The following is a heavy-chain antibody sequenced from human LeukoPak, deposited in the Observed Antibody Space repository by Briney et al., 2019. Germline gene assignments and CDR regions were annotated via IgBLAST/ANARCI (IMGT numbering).Heavy chain of an antibody. CDR2: INPRGGTT. J-gene: IGHJ4*02. CDR1: GYTFTSYF. Sequence: ASVKVSCKASGYTFTSYFMYWVRQAPGQGLEWMGLINPRGGTTRYAQKFQGRVTMTRDTSTSAVYMELSSLRSEDTAMYYCARDRTHYYDSSGYYSRWEYWGQGTLVTVSS. CDR3: ARDRTHYYDSSGYYSRWEY. V-gene: IGHV1-46*01. D-gene: IGHD3-22*01.